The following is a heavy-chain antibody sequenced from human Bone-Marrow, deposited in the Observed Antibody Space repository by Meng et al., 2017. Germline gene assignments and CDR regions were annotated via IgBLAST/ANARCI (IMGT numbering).Heavy chain of an antibody. V-gene: IGHV4-34*01. CDR2: INHSGST. CDR1: VGSSSDYY. D-gene: IGHD4-11*01. J-gene: IGHJ4*02. CDR3: ARGPTTMAHDFDY. Sequence: QVQLQQWGAGLLKPSGTLSLPCVVSVGSSSDYYWSWIRQPPGKGLEWIGEINHSGSTNYNPSLESRATISVDTSQNNLSLKLSSVTAADSAAYYCARGPTTMAHDFDYWGQGTLVTVSS.